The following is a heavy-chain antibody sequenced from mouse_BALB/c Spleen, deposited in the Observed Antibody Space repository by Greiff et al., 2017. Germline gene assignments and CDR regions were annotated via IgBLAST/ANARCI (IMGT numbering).Heavy chain of an antibody. D-gene: IGHD1-1*01. Sequence: QVQLQQSAAELARPGASVKMSCKASGYTFTSYTMHWVKQRPGQGLEWIGYINPSSGYTEYNQKFKDKTTLTADKSSSTAYMQLSSLTSEDSAVYYCANYGSNYRYAMDYWGQGTSVTVSS. CDR3: ANYGSNYRYAMDY. J-gene: IGHJ4*01. V-gene: IGHV1-4*02. CDR2: INPSSGYT. CDR1: GYTFTSYT.